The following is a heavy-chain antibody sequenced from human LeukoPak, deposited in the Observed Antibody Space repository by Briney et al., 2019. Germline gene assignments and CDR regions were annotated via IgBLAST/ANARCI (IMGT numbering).Heavy chain of an antibody. D-gene: IGHD2-15*01. J-gene: IGHJ5*02. Sequence: ASVKVSCKASRYTLTGYYMHGVRPAPGQGLGWMGWINPNSGGTNYAHKFQGRVTMTRYTSISTAYMELSRLRSDDTAVYYCARGSVVVAAKFSNWFDPWGQGTLVTVSS. CDR3: ARGSVVVAAKFSNWFDP. CDR1: RYTLTGYY. V-gene: IGHV1-2*07. CDR2: INPNSGGT.